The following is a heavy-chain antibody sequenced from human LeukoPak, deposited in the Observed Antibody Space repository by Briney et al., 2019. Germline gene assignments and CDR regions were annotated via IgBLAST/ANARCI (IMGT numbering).Heavy chain of an antibody. D-gene: IGHD6-19*01. CDR3: ARLPYSSGWYIHPNDY. CDR1: GGSISSYY. Sequence: SETLSLTCTVSGGSISSYYWSWIRQPPGKGLEWIGYIYYSGSTNYNPSLKSRVTISVDTSKNQFSLKLSSVTAADTAVYYCARLPYSSGWYIHPNDYWGQGTLVTVSS. J-gene: IGHJ4*02. V-gene: IGHV4-59*01. CDR2: IYYSGST.